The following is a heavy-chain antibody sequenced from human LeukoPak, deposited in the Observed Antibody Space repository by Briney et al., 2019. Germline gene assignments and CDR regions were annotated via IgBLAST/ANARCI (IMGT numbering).Heavy chain of an antibody. Sequence: GASVKVSCKASGYTFTSYYMHWVRQAPGQGLEWMGIINPSGGSTSYAQKFQGRVTMTRDTSTSTVYMELSSLRSEDTAVYYCAREVFVVVWGTVQTSRGAFGIWGQGTMVTVSS. CDR2: INPSGGST. D-gene: IGHD2-2*01. V-gene: IGHV1-46*01. CDR3: AREVFVVVWGTVQTSRGAFGI. CDR1: GYTFTSYY. J-gene: IGHJ3*02.